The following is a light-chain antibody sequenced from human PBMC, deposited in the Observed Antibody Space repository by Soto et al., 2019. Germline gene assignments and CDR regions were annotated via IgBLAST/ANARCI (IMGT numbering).Light chain of an antibody. CDR1: QSISSR. V-gene: IGKV1-5*01. CDR2: DAS. Sequence: DIQMTQSPSTLSAFLGDRVTITCRASQSISSRVAWYQQKPGKAPKSLIYDASSLESGVPSRFSGSGSGTQFTLTISSLQPDDSAAYYCQQFNSYPLTFDGGTKVEIK. CDR3: QQFNSYPLT. J-gene: IGKJ4*01.